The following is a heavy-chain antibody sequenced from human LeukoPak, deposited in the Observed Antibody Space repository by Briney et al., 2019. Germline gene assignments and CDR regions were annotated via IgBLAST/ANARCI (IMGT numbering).Heavy chain of an antibody. CDR3: TRDLSPNCSGGSCYSGYFDY. CDR1: GYSISSGYY. J-gene: IGHJ4*02. V-gene: IGHV4-38-2*02. D-gene: IGHD2-15*01. Sequence: PSETPSLTCAVSGYSISSGYYWGWIRQPPGKGLEWIGSIYHGGSTYYNPSLKSRVTISVDTSKNQFSLKLSSVTAADTAVYYCTRDLSPNCSGGSCYSGYFDYWGQGTLVTVSS. CDR2: IYHGGST.